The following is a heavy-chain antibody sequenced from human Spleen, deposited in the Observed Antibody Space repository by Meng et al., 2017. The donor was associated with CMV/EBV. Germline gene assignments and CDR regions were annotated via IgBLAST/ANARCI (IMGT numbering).Heavy chain of an antibody. J-gene: IGHJ4*02. CDR1: GDSIRRRY. V-gene: IGHV4-38-2*02. CDR3: ARARFDH. CDR2: IYHTGNT. Sequence: GSLRLSCTVSGDSIRRRYWGWIRQPPGKGLEWIGSIYHTGNTYYNPSLKSRVTISVDTSKNQFSLILSSVTAADMAVYYCARARFDHWGQGTLVTVSS.